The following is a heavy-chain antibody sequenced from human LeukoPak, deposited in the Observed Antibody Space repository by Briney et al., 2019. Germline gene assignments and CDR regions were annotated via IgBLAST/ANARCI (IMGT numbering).Heavy chain of an antibody. V-gene: IGHV6-1*01. D-gene: IGHD2-2*01. Sequence: SQTLSLTCAISGDSVSSNSVTWNWIRQSPSRGLEWLGRIYYRSTWYNDYAVSVRGRITVNPDTSKNQFSLHLNSVTPEDTAVYYCARRLTQYDCFDPWGQGILVTVSS. CDR1: GDSVSSNSVT. CDR3: ARRLTQYDCFDP. CDR2: IYYRSTWYN. J-gene: IGHJ5*02.